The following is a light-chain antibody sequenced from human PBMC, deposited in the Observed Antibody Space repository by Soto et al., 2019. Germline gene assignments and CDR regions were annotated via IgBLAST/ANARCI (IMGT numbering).Light chain of an antibody. CDR2: DAS. CDR3: QQHGISHIT. CDR1: QSVSSN. Sequence: EIVMTQSPATLSVSPGERATLSCRASQSVSSNLAWYQQKPGQAPRLLMYDASLRAAGVPDRFSGSGSGTDFTLTITRLEPDDSAVYYCQQHGISHITFGQGTKVDIK. V-gene: IGKV3-20*01. J-gene: IGKJ1*01.